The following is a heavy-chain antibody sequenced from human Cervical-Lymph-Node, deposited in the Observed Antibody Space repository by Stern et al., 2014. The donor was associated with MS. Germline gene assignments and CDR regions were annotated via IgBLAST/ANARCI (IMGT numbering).Heavy chain of an antibody. V-gene: IGHV3-33*01. D-gene: IGHD1-26*01. CDR1: GFTFSSYG. CDR3: ARDAMYSGSYPDY. CDR2: IWYDGSNK. Sequence: VQLVESGGGVVQPGRPLRLSCAGSGFTFSSYGMHWVRQAPGKGLEWVALIWYDGSNKYYADSVKGRFTISRDNSKNTLYLQMNSLRAEDTAVYYCARDAMYSGSYPDYWGRGTLVTVSS. J-gene: IGHJ4*02.